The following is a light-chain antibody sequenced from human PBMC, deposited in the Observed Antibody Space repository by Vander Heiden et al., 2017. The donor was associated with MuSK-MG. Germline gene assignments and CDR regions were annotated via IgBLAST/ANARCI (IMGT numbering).Light chain of an antibody. Sequence: SSELTQDPAVSVALGQTFRITCQGDSLRSYYANWYQQKPGQAPVLVIYGKNNRHSGIPDRFSGSNSGNTASLTITGAQAEDEADYYCNSRDSTGNHYVFGTGTKVTVL. CDR2: GKN. CDR1: SLRSYY. J-gene: IGLJ1*01. V-gene: IGLV3-19*01. CDR3: NSRDSTGNHYV.